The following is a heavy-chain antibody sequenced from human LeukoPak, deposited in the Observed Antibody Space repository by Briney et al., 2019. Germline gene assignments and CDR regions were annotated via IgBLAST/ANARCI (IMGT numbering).Heavy chain of an antibody. J-gene: IGHJ2*01. CDR3: ARTITMIVVVITPVWYFDL. Sequence: SETLSLTCTVSGGSISSGGYYWSWIRQHPGKGLEWIGYIYYSGSTYYNPSLKSRVTISVDTSKNQFSLKLSSVTAADTAVYYCARTITMIVVVITPVWYFDLWGRGTLVTVSS. V-gene: IGHV4-31*03. CDR1: GGSISSGGYY. CDR2: IYYSGST. D-gene: IGHD3-22*01.